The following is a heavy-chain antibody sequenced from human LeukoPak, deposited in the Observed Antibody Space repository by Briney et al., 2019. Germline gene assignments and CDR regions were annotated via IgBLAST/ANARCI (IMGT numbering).Heavy chain of an antibody. D-gene: IGHD5-18*01. Sequence: ETLSLTCAVYGGSFSGYYWSWIRQPPGKGLEWIGEINHSGSTNYNPSLKSRVTISVDTSKNQFSLKLSSVTAADTAVYYCARGSCFGYSYGYWYWGQGTLVTVSS. V-gene: IGHV4-34*01. J-gene: IGHJ4*02. CDR3: ARGSCFGYSYGYWY. CDR1: GGSFSGYY. CDR2: INHSGST.